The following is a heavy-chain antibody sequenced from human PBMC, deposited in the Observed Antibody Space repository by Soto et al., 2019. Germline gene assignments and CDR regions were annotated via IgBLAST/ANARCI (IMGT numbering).Heavy chain of an antibody. D-gene: IGHD5-18*01. Sequence: ASETLSLTCAVSGASISSGGYFWTWIRQHPGKGLEWIGYIYYSGITYYNPSLRSRVSISLDPSESQFSLKVNSVTAADTAVYYCARDSSGPGYSYGKVDYWGQGALVTVSS. V-gene: IGHV4-31*11. CDR3: ARDSSGPGYSYGKVDY. CDR2: IYYSGIT. J-gene: IGHJ4*02. CDR1: GASISSGGYF.